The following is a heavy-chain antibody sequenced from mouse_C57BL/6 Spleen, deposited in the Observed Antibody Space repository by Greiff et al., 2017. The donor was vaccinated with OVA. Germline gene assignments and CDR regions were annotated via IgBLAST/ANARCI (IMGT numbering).Heavy chain of an antibody. J-gene: IGHJ2*01. V-gene: IGHV1-82*01. CDR2: IYPGDGDT. CDR1: GYAFSSSW. CDR3: ARGKTGTVDY. D-gene: IGHD4-1*01. Sequence: QVQLQQSGPELVKPGASVKLSCKASGYAFSSSWMNWVKQRPGKGLEWIGRIYPGDGDTNYNGKFKGKATLTADKSSSTAYMQLSSLTSEDAAVYFCARGKTGTVDYWGQGTTLTVSS.